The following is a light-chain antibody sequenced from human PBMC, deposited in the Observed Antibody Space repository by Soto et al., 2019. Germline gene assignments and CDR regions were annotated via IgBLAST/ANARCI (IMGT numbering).Light chain of an antibody. CDR3: QHYNYWPPWT. J-gene: IGKJ1*01. CDR2: GAS. Sequence: IVMTQSPATLSVSPGERATLSCRASQSVSSNLAWYQQKPGQAPRLLIYGASTRATGIPARFSGSGSGTDFTLTISSLQSEDFAVYYCQHYNYWPPWTFGEGTQVEIK. V-gene: IGKV3-15*01. CDR1: QSVSSN.